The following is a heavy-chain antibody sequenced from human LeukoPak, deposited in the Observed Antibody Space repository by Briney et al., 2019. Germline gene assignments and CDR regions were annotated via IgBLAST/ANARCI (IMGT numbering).Heavy chain of an antibody. Sequence: PSETLSLTCTVSGGSISSSSYYWGWIRQPPGKGLEWIGSIYYSGSTYYNPSLKSRVTISVDTSKNQFSLKLSSVTAADTAVYYCARQVMVRGVITRFNDAFDIWGQGTMVTVS. D-gene: IGHD3-10*01. J-gene: IGHJ3*02. CDR2: IYYSGST. CDR1: GGSISSSSYY. CDR3: ARQVMVRGVITRFNDAFDI. V-gene: IGHV4-39*01.